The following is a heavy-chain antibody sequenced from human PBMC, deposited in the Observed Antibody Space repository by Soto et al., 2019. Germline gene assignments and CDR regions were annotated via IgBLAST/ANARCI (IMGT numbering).Heavy chain of an antibody. CDR2: IYYSGST. Sequence: SETLSLTCTVSGGSISSYYWSWIRQPPGKGLEWIGYIYYSGSTNYNPSLKSRVTISVDTSKNQFSLKLSSVTAADTAVYYCARSVWFGELLLWGQGTLVTVSS. J-gene: IGHJ4*02. CDR3: ARSVWFGELLL. D-gene: IGHD3-10*01. V-gene: IGHV4-59*08. CDR1: GGSISSYY.